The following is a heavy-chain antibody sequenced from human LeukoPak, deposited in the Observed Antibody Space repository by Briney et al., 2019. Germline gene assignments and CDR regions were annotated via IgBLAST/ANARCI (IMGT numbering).Heavy chain of an antibody. V-gene: IGHV3-30*18. Sequence: PGGSLRLSCAASGFTFSSYGMHWVRQAPGKGLEWVAVISYDGSNKYYADSVKGRFTISRDNSKNTLYLQMNSLRAEDTAVYYCAKVGSLRPYYFDYWGQGTLVTVSS. CDR3: AKVGSLRPYYFDY. D-gene: IGHD4-17*01. CDR2: ISYDGSNK. CDR1: GFTFSSYG. J-gene: IGHJ4*02.